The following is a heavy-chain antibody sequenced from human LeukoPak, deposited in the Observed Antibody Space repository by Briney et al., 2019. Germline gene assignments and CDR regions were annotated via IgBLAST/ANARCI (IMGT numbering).Heavy chain of an antibody. V-gene: IGHV3-74*01. CDR2: INSDGSST. Sequence: GGSLRLSCAASGFTFSSYWMHWVRQAPGKGLVWVSRINSDGSSTSYADSVKGRFTISRDNAKNTLYLQMNSLRAEDTAVYYCARDQLYCSGGYCYKDYWGQGTLVTVSS. CDR3: ARDQLYCSGGYCYKDY. CDR1: GFTFSSYW. J-gene: IGHJ4*02. D-gene: IGHD2-15*01.